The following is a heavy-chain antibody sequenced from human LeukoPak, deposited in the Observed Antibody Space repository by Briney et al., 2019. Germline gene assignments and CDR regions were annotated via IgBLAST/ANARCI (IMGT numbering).Heavy chain of an antibody. CDR1: GGSFSSYY. J-gene: IGHJ4*02. Sequence: SGTLSLTCTVSGGSFSSYYWSWIRHPPGKGLEWIGYIYYSGSTNYNPSLKSRVTISVDTSKKQFSLKLSSVTAADTAVYYCAREGAAAASFDYWGQGTLVTVSS. D-gene: IGHD6-13*01. CDR3: AREGAAAASFDY. CDR2: IYYSGST. V-gene: IGHV4-59*01.